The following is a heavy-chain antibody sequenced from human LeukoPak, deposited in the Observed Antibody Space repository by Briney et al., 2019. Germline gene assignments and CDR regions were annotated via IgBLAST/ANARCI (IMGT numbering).Heavy chain of an antibody. V-gene: IGHV3-74*01. Sequence: PGGSLRLSCAASGFTFSSYWMHWVRQAPGEGLVWVSRINTDGSSTIHADSVKGRFTISRDNAKNTLYVQMNSLRDEDTAVYYCVRGRSGFYFDYWGQGTLVTVSS. D-gene: IGHD3-22*01. CDR1: GFTFSSYW. CDR3: VRGRSGFYFDY. J-gene: IGHJ4*02. CDR2: INTDGSST.